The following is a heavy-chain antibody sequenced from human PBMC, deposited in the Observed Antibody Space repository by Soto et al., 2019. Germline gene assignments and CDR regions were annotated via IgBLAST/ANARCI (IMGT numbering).Heavy chain of an antibody. CDR3: XXXXXXGFDX. CDR2: ISYDGSNK. CDR1: GFTFSSYA. J-gene: IGHJ4*02. Sequence: QVQLVESGGGVVQPGRSLRLSCAASGFTFSSYAMHWVXQXPXKGLEWVAVISYDGSNKYYADSVKGRFTISRDNSKXTLXXXMNXLXXXXXXXXXXXXXXXXGFDXWGQGTLVTVSS. V-gene: IGHV3-30-3*01.